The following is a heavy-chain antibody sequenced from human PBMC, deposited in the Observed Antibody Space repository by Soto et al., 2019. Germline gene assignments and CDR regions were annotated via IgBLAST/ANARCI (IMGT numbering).Heavy chain of an antibody. D-gene: IGHD6-19*01. CDR2: IIPIFGTA. J-gene: IGHJ4*02. CDR1: GGTFSSYA. CDR3: ARVSSGWNTADY. Sequence: ASVKVSCKASGGTFSSYAISWVRQAPGQGLEWMGGIIPIFGTANYAQKFQGRVTITADESTSTAYMELSSLRSEDTAVYYCARVSSGWNTADYWGQGTLGTVSS. V-gene: IGHV1-69*13.